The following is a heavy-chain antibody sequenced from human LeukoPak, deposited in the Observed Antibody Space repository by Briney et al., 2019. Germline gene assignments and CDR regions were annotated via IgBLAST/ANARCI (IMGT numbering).Heavy chain of an antibody. D-gene: IGHD3-22*01. CDR3: ASSGPRSSGYYGDH. CDR2: IYTSGST. CDR1: GGSISSYY. J-gene: IGHJ4*02. Sequence: SETLSLTCTVSGGSISSYYWSWIRQPAGKGLEWIGRIYTSGSTNYNPSLKSRVTMSVDTSKNQFSLKLSSVTAADTAVYYCASSGPRSSGYYGDHWGQGTLVTVSS. V-gene: IGHV4-4*07.